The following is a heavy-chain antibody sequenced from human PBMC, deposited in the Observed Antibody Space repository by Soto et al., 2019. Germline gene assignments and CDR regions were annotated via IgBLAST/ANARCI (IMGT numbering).Heavy chain of an antibody. D-gene: IGHD3-10*01. CDR2: MNPNSGNT. CDR3: AMYYYCSGSPGSTFYSYGMDV. J-gene: IGHJ6*02. CDR1: GYTFTSYD. Sequence: GASVKVSCKASGYTFTSYDINWVRQATGQGLEWMGWMNPNSGNTGYAQKFQGRVTMTRNTSISTAYMELSSLRSEDTAVYYCAMYYYCSGSPGSTFYSYGMDVWGQVTSDTLSS. V-gene: IGHV1-8*01.